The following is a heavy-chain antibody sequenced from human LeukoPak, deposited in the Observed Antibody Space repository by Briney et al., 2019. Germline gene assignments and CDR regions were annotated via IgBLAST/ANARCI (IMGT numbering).Heavy chain of an antibody. V-gene: IGHV4-39*01. D-gene: IGHD6-19*01. CDR1: SGSIGSSNYY. J-gene: IGHJ4*02. CDR2: IYYSGIA. CDR3: ARQVNSMAGTHFDV. Sequence: PSETLSPTCTVSSGSIGSSNYYWGWIRQPPGKGLEWIGSIYYSGIAYYNPTLKSRVTISVDASKSHFSLRLSSVTAADTAVYYCARQVNSMAGTHFDVWGLGTLVPVSS.